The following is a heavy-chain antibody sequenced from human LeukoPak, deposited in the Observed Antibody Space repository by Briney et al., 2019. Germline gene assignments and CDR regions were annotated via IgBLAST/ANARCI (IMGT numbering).Heavy chain of an antibody. V-gene: IGHV3-9*01. CDR2: ISWNSGSI. Sequence: PGGSLRLSCAASGFTVSSNYMSWVRQAPGKGLEWVSTISWNSGSIGYADSVKGRFTISRDNANNSLYLQMNSLRAEDTAFYYCAKGFRRSPSGMDVWGQGITVTVSS. J-gene: IGHJ6*02. CDR3: AKGFRRSPSGMDV. CDR1: GFTVSSNY. D-gene: IGHD2-21*01.